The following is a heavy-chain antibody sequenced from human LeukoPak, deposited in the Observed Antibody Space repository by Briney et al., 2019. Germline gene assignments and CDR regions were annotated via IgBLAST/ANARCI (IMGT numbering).Heavy chain of an antibody. CDR3: ARPYRGSGSYRLDY. CDR1: GYTFTGYY. CDR2: INPNSGGT. V-gene: IGHV1-2*02. J-gene: IGHJ4*02. D-gene: IGHD3-10*01. Sequence: ASVKVSCKASGYTFTGYYMHWVRQAPGQGLEWMGWINPNSGGTNCAQKFQGRVTMTRDTSISTAYMELSRLRSDDTAVYYCARPYRGSGSYRLDYWGQGTLVTVSS.